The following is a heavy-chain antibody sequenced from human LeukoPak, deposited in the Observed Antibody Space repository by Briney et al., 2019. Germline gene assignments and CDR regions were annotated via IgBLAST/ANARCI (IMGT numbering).Heavy chain of an antibody. V-gene: IGHV3-23*01. CDR1: GFTFSNYA. D-gene: IGHD3-9*01. J-gene: IGHJ4*02. CDR2: VSGRDTST. CDR3: AKWGDYDVLTGYYDSDY. Sequence: GGSLRLSCAASGFTFSNYAMSWVRQAPGKRLEWVSAVSGRDTSTYYTDSVKGRFTISRDNSKNTLYLQMNSLSAEDTAIYYCAKWGDYDVLTGYYDSDYWGQGTLVTVSS.